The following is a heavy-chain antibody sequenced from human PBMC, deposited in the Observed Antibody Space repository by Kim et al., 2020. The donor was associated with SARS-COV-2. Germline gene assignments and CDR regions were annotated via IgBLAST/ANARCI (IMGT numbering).Heavy chain of an antibody. CDR2: ISSSSSYI. CDR3: ARSPSSYGMDV. D-gene: IGHD2-2*01. CDR1: GFTFSSYS. J-gene: IGHJ6*02. V-gene: IGHV3-21*01. Sequence: GGSLRLSCAASGFTFSSYSMNWVRQAPGKGLEWVSSISSSSSYIYYADSVKGRFTISRDNAKNSLYLQMNSLRAEDTAVYYCARSPSSYGMDVWGQGTTVTVSS.